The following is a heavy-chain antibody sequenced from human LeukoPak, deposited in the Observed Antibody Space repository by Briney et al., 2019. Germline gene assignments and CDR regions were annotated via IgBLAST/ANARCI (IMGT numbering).Heavy chain of an antibody. CDR3: ASGRGYCSSTSCRENNDVFDY. CDR2: VNPNSGGT. D-gene: IGHD2-2*01. J-gene: IGHJ4*02. Sequence: ASVTVSCKASGYTFTGYYIHWVRQAPGQGLEWMGWVNPNSGGTNYAQKFQGRVAMTRDTSISTAYMELSRLRSDDTAVYYCASGRGYCSSTSCRENNDVFDYWGQGTLVTVSS. CDR1: GYTFTGYY. V-gene: IGHV1-2*02.